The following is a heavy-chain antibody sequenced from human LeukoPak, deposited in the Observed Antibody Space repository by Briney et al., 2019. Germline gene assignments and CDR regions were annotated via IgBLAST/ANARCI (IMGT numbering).Heavy chain of an antibody. CDR3: TYGGA. D-gene: IGHD3-10*01. J-gene: IGHJ5*02. Sequence: GRSLRLSCAASGFTFSSYAMHWVRQAPGKGLESVSVISTSGGSTYYADSVKGRFTISRDNSKNTLYLQMNGLRAEDTALYYCTYGGAWGLGTLVTVSS. CDR2: ISTSGGST. CDR1: GFTFSSYA. V-gene: IGHV3-23*01.